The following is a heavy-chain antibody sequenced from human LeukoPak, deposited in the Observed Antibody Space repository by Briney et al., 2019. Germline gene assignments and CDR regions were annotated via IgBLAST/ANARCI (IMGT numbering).Heavy chain of an antibody. CDR1: GYTFTSYD. Sequence: AASVKVSCKASGYTFTSYDINWVRQATGQGLEWMGWMNPNSGNTGYAQKFQGRVTMTRNTSISTAYMELSSLRSEDTAVYYCARAVAARPYYYGMDVWGQGTTVTVSS. CDR3: ARAVAARPYYYGMDV. CDR2: MNPNSGNT. V-gene: IGHV1-8*01. D-gene: IGHD6-6*01. J-gene: IGHJ6*02.